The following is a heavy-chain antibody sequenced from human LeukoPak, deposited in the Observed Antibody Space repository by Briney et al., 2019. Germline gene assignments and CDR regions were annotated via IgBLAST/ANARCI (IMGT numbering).Heavy chain of an antibody. D-gene: IGHD3-3*01. CDR1: GFTFSSYS. V-gene: IGHV3-21*01. Sequence: PGGSLRLSCAASGFTFSSYSMNWVRQAPGKGLEWVSSISSSSSYIYYADSVKGRFTIPRDNAKNSLYLQMNSLRAEDTGLYYCARGQGDFWSGFYYYYYMDVWGKGTTVTVSS. CDR3: ARGQGDFWSGFYYYYYMDV. J-gene: IGHJ6*03. CDR2: ISSSSSYI.